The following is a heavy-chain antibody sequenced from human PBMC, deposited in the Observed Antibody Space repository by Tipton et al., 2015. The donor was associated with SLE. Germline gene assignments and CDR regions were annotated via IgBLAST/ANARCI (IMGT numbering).Heavy chain of an antibody. Sequence: TLSLTCTVSGGSIGSGSSYWGWIRQPPGKGLEWIGRSGSTYYNPSLKSRVSTSVDTSKNQFSLKLTSVTAADTAVYYCARHFPRHYDSRTYSEAFDIWGQGTMVTVSS. CDR3: ARHFPRHYDSRTYSEAFDI. V-gene: IGHV4-39*01. J-gene: IGHJ3*02. CDR2: SGST. CDR1: GGSIGSGSSY. D-gene: IGHD3-22*01.